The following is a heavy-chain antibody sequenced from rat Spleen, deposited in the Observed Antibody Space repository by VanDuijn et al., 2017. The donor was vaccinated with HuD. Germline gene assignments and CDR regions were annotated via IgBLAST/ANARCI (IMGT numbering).Heavy chain of an antibody. CDR1: GFTFSDYY. J-gene: IGHJ3*01. Sequence: EVQLVESGGGLVQPGRSLKLSCAASGFTFSDYYMAWVRQAPKKGLEWVASISYEGSSTYYGDSVKGRVTISRDNAKSTLYLQMNSLRSEDTATYYCARRLLQWRNWFAYWGQGTLVTVSS. CDR3: ARRLLQWRNWFAY. V-gene: IGHV5-22*01. D-gene: IGHD1-1*01. CDR2: ISYEGSST.